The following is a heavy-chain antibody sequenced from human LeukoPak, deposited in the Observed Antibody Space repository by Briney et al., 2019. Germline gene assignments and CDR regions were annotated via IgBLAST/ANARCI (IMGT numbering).Heavy chain of an antibody. Sequence: GGSLRLSYAASRFTVSSNYMSWVRQAPGKGLEGVSVIYSGGRTYYAESVTGQFTTSRDNSKNTLYVQMSSRRGEDTAVYYCARLATYREAFCIWGQGTMVTVSS. CDR3: ARLATYREAFCI. D-gene: IGHD4-11*01. CDR1: RFTVSSNY. V-gene: IGHV3-53*01. J-gene: IGHJ3*02. CDR2: IYSGGRT.